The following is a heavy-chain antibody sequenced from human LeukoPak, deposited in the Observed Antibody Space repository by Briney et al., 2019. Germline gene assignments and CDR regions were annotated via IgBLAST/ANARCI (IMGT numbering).Heavy chain of an antibody. CDR3: ARMTGYYDGSGYYYSDY. D-gene: IGHD3-22*01. V-gene: IGHV3-48*03. Sequence: GGSLRLSCAASGFTFSSYEMNWVRQDPGKGLEWVSYISSSGSTIYYADSVKGRFTISRDNAKNSLYPQMSSLRAEDTAVYYCARMTGYYDGSGYYYSDYWGQGTLVTVSS. CDR1: GFTFSSYE. J-gene: IGHJ4*02. CDR2: ISSSGSTI.